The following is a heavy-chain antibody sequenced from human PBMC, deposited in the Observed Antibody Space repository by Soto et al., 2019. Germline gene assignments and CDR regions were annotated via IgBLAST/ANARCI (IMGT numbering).Heavy chain of an antibody. CDR2: IIPIFGTA. CDR3: ARYDFWSGNGPYYFDY. V-gene: IGHV1-69*13. CDR1: GGTFSSYA. D-gene: IGHD3-3*01. Sequence: SVKVSCKASGGTFSSYAISWVRQAPGQGLEWMGGIIPIFGTANYAQKFQGRVTITADESTSTAYMELSSLRSEDTAVYYCARYDFWSGNGPYYFDYWGQGTMVTVYS. J-gene: IGHJ4*02.